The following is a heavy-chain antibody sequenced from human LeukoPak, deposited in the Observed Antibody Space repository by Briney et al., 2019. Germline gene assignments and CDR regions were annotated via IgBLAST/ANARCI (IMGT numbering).Heavy chain of an antibody. Sequence: QPGGSLRLSCAASGFIFSSYSMNWVRQAPGKGLEWVSYISSSSSTIYYADSVKGRLTISRDNAKNSLYLQMNSLRAEDTAVYYCAREEIFGVVISSDYFDYWGQGTLVTVSS. V-gene: IGHV3-48*01. J-gene: IGHJ4*02. CDR1: GFIFSSYS. CDR2: ISSSSSTI. D-gene: IGHD3-3*01. CDR3: AREEIFGVVISSDYFDY.